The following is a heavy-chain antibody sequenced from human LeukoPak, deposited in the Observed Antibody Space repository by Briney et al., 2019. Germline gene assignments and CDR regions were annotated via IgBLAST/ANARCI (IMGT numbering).Heavy chain of an antibody. V-gene: IGHV4-59*12. CDR1: GGSISTYY. CDR3: ASGMDTAMVNAFDI. D-gene: IGHD5-18*01. Sequence: SETLSLTCSVSGGSISTYYWTWIRQPPGKGLEWIGSIYYSGSTYYNPSLKSRVTISVDTSKNQFSLKLSSVTAADTAVYYCASGMDTAMVNAFDIWGQGTMVTVSS. J-gene: IGHJ3*02. CDR2: IYYSGST.